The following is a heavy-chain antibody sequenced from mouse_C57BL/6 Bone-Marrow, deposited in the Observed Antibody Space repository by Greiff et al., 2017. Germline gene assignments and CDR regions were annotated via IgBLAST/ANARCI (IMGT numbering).Heavy chain of an antibody. Sequence: VQLQQSGAELVKPGASVKISCKASGYAFSSYWLTWVKQRPGKGLEWIGQIYPGDGDTTYNGKFKGKATLTADNSSSTAYMQLSSLTSEDSAVYFCARTVFDGYYGNAIDYWGQGTSVTVSS. CDR3: ARTVFDGYYGNAIDY. CDR2: IYPGDGDT. V-gene: IGHV1-80*01. D-gene: IGHD2-3*01. CDR1: GYAFSSYW. J-gene: IGHJ4*01.